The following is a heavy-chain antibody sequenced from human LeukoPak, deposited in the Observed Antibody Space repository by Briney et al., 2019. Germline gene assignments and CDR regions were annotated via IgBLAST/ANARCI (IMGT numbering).Heavy chain of an antibody. J-gene: IGHJ4*02. CDR1: GGSISSYY. CDR2: IHTSGST. CDR3: ARPLEESVISPFDS. V-gene: IGHV4-4*07. Sequence: SETLSLTCTVSGGSISSYYWNWIRQPAGKGLEWIGRIHTSGSTNYNPSLKSRVTVSVDTSKNQFSLKLRSVTAADTAVYYCARPLEESVISPFDSWGQGTLVTVSS. D-gene: IGHD2/OR15-2a*01.